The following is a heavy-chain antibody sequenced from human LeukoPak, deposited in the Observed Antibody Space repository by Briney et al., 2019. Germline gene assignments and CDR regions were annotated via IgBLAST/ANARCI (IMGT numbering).Heavy chain of an antibody. Sequence: GGSLRLSCAASGFTFSAYSMNWVRQAPEKGLERVSYIGSSSSPIYHADSVKGRFTISRDNAKNSLYLQMDSLRAEDTAVYYCARDQAYSFDYWGQGTLVTVSS. CDR2: IGSSSSPI. CDR3: ARDQAYSFDY. D-gene: IGHD4-11*01. CDR1: GFTFSAYS. V-gene: IGHV3-48*01. J-gene: IGHJ4*02.